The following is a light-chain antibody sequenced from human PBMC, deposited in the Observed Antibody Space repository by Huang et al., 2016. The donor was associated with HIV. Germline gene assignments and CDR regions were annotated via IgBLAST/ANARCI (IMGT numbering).Light chain of an antibody. V-gene: IGKV1-39*01. Sequence: IQMTQSPSSLPAFVGDRVTITCRASQSITTYLNWYQQKIGESPKLLIYDASILQSVGPLRFGGSGSGTNFSLTITNLQSEDFAVYYCQQSYSIPWTFGQGTRVEI. CDR3: QQSYSIPWT. CDR2: DAS. CDR1: QSITTY. J-gene: IGKJ1*01.